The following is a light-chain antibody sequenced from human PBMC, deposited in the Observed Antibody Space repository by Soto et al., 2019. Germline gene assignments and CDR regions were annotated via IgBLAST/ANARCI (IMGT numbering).Light chain of an antibody. CDR3: QQLNSYPQT. CDR2: SAS. CDR1: RGISSY. V-gene: IGKV1-9*01. J-gene: IGKJ5*01. Sequence: DIPMTKSPSSVSASVGDSVTITCRASRGISSYLAWYQQKQGKXAKXLVYSASTLQSGVPSRFSGSGSGPDLTITISSLQPEDAETYFGQQLNSYPQTFGQGTRLEIK.